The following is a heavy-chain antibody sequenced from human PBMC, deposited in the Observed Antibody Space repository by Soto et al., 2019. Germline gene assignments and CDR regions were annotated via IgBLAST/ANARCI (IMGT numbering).Heavy chain of an antibody. D-gene: IGHD3-3*01. CDR2: ISYDGSNK. CDR3: ARVYYDFWSGYYTVVFGAFDI. J-gene: IGHJ3*02. Sequence: GGSLRLSCAASGFTFSSYAMHWVRQAPGKGLEWVAVISYDGSNKYYADSVKGRFTISRDNSKNTLYLQMNSLRAEDTAVYYCARVYYDFWSGYYTVVFGAFDIWGQGTMVTVSS. V-gene: IGHV3-30-3*01. CDR1: GFTFSSYA.